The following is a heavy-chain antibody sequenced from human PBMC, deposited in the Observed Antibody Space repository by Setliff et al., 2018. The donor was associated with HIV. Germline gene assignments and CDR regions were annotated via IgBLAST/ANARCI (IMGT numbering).Heavy chain of an antibody. Sequence: SETLSLTCTVSGASVSSSSNYGGWFRQPPGKGLEWIGEIDHGGGPTYNPSFKSRVSISLDTANKQFSLTLNSLTAADSALYFCAGGFPKYNFRLFDSWGQGTLVTVSS. CDR2: IDHGGGP. V-gene: IGHV4-39*01. J-gene: IGHJ5*01. CDR1: GASVSSSSNY. D-gene: IGHD6-25*01. CDR3: AGGFPKYNFRLFDS.